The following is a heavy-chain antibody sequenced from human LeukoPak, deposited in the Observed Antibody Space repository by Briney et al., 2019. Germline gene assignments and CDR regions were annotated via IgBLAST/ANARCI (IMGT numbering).Heavy chain of an antibody. D-gene: IGHD1-1*01. CDR3: AKAPPYKKYFDY. CDR1: GFTFSTTA. V-gene: IGHV3-23*01. Sequence: GVPLRLSCAASGFTFSTTAMGWVRQAPGKGLEWLSVISGSGDNTVMSGSGENTYYADSVKGRFTISRDNSKNTLYLQMNSLRVEDTAVYYCAKAPPYKKYFDYWGQGTLVTVSS. CDR2: ISGSGDNTVMSGSGENT. J-gene: IGHJ4*02.